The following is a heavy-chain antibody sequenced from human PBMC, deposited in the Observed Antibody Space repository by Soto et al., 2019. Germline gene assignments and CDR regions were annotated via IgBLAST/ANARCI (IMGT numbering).Heavy chain of an antibody. Sequence: QITLKESGPSLIKPTQTLALTCTFSGFSFNTRGVGVAWIRQPPGKTLEWLAVIYWDNDMRYRPSLTDRLSITKDMSTKQVVLTMTNVDPVDTGTYYCAHLVPGPLSFAYWGQGALVTVSS. CDR3: AHLVPGPLSFAY. CDR2: IYWDNDM. V-gene: IGHV2-5*02. CDR1: GFSFNTRGVG. D-gene: IGHD6-19*01. J-gene: IGHJ4*02.